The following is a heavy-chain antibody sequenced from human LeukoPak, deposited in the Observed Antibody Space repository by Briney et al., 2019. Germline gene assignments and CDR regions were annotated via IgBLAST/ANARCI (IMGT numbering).Heavy chain of an antibody. D-gene: IGHD3-9*01. V-gene: IGHV1-69*06. CDR3: ARSGVGSDLNGRTDWLLHYFDY. CDR1: GGTFSSYA. CDR2: IIPIFGTA. Sequence: SVKVSCKASGGTFSSYAISRVRQAPGQGLEWMGGIIPIFGTANYAQKFQGRVTITADKSTSTAYMELSSLRSEDTAVYYCARSGVGSDLNGRTDWLLHYFDYWGQGTLVTVSS. J-gene: IGHJ4*02.